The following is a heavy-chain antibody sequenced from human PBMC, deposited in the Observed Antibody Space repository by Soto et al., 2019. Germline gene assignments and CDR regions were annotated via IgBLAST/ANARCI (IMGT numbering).Heavy chain of an antibody. CDR1: GFSFSSYG. Sequence: QVQLVESGGDVVQPGRSLRLSCAASGFSFSSYGMHWVRQAPGKGLEWVAVIWYDGTNKYYADSVKGQFIISRDNSKNTMYLQMNSLRAEDTAVYYCARDQGSSRYGMDVWGQGTTVTVSS. CDR2: IWYDGTNK. V-gene: IGHV3-33*01. J-gene: IGHJ6*02. CDR3: ARDQGSSRYGMDV. D-gene: IGHD3-10*01.